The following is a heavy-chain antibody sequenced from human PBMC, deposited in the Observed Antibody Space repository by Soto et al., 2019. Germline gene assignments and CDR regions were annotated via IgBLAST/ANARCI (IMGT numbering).Heavy chain of an antibody. V-gene: IGHV1-2*04. CDR3: ARGEHGEIDAFDI. D-gene: IGHD3-10*01. Sequence: ASVKVSCKAPGYTFTGYYMHWVRQAPGQGLEWMGWINPNSGGTNYAQKFQGWVTMTRDTSISTAYMELSRLRSDDTAVYYCARGEHGEIDAFDIWGQGTMVTVSS. CDR2: INPNSGGT. J-gene: IGHJ3*02. CDR1: GYTFTGYY.